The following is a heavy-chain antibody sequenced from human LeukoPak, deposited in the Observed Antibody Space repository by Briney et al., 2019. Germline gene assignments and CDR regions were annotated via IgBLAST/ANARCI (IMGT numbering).Heavy chain of an antibody. J-gene: IGHJ4*02. V-gene: IGHV3-23*01. CDR1: GFTFSSYA. CDR3: AKGGNADYYDSSGYFLFDY. Sequence: GGSLRLSCAASGFTFSSYAMSWVRQAPGKGLEWVSAISGSGGSTYYADSVKGRFTISRDNSKNTLYLQMNSLGAEDTAVYYCAKGGNADYYDSSGYFLFDYWGQGTLVTVSS. CDR2: ISGSGGST. D-gene: IGHD3-22*01.